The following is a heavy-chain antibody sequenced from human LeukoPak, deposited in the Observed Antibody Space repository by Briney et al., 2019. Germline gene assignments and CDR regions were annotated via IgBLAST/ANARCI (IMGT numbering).Heavy chain of an antibody. CDR3: ARKTSNGDSYNWFDP. Sequence: SETLSLTCTVSGYSISSGYYWGWIRQPPGKGLEWIGSGSTYYNPSLKSRVTISVDTSKNQFSLKLSSVTAADTAVYYCARKTSNGDSYNWFDPWGQGTLVTVSS. V-gene: IGHV4-38-2*02. D-gene: IGHD4-17*01. J-gene: IGHJ5*02. CDR2: SGST. CDR1: GYSISSGYY.